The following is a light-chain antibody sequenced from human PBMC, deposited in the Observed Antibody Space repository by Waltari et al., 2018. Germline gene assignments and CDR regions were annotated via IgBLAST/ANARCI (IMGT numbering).Light chain of an antibody. Sequence: QSAPTQPASVSGSPGQSITISCTGTSTDVGGHKYVSWYRQYPGKAPRLMIYEVTNRPSGVSNRFSGSKSGNTASLTISGLQPEDEADYYCNSYTSYSTPFVFGTGTKVTV. CDR1: STDVGGHKY. J-gene: IGLJ1*01. CDR3: NSYTSYSTPFV. V-gene: IGLV2-14*01. CDR2: EVT.